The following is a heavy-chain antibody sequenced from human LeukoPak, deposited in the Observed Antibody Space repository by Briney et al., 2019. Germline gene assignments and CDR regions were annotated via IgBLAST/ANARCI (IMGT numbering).Heavy chain of an antibody. D-gene: IGHD4-17*01. CDR1: GFTFRFYA. Sequence: GSLRLSCAAFGFTFRFYAMTWVRQAPGKGLEWVSTIGGSDDNTYYADSVKGRFIISRDNSKNTVFLQMNSLRAADTAVYYCAKDREAYGHYGFDYWGQGTLITVSS. CDR3: AKDREAYGHYGFDY. V-gene: IGHV3-23*01. CDR2: IGGSDDNT. J-gene: IGHJ4*02.